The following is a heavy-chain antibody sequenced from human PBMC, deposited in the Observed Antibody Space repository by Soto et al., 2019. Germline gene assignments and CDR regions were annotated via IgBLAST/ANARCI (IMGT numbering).Heavy chain of an antibody. V-gene: IGHV4-34*01. CDR1: GGSFSGYY. Sequence: KASETLSLTCAVYGGSFSGYYWSWIRQPPGKGLEWVGEINHSGSTNYNPSLKSRATISVDTSKNQFSLKLSSVTAADTAVYFCARPDIVEAPAANGWFDPWGQVTLVTVSS. CDR2: INHSGST. D-gene: IGHD2-2*01. CDR3: ARPDIVEAPAANGWFDP. J-gene: IGHJ5*02.